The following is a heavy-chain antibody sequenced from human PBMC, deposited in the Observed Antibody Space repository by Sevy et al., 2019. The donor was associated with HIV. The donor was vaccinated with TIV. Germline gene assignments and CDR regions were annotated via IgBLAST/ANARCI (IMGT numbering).Heavy chain of an antibody. V-gene: IGHV3-7*03. Sequence: GGSLRLSCAASGFTFSVYWMSWVRQAPGKGLEWVATMKEDGSDKDYVDSVKGRFTISRDNSKNTLYLQMNSLRAEDTAVYYCAKASIEVAATTGGVFDYWGQGTLVTVSS. J-gene: IGHJ4*02. D-gene: IGHD6-19*01. CDR1: GFTFSVYW. CDR2: MKEDGSDK. CDR3: AKASIEVAATTGGVFDY.